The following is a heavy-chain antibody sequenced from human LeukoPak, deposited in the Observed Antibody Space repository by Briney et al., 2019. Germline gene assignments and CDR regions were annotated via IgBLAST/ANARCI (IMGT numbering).Heavy chain of an antibody. CDR3: ARNGYVNWFDP. V-gene: IGHV4-59*01. CDR1: GGSINNYY. Sequence: SETLSLTCTVSGGSINNYYWSWIRQPPGKGLEWIGYIYYSGSTNYNPSLKSRVTISVDTSKNQFSLKLSSVTAADTAVYYCARNGYVNWFDPRGQGTLVTVSS. J-gene: IGHJ5*02. D-gene: IGHD6-13*01. CDR2: IYYSGST.